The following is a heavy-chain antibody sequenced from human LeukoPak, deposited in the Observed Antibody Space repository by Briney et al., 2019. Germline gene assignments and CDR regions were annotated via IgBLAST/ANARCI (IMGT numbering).Heavy chain of an antibody. CDR2: IYYSGST. CDR3: ARDERPYGDYAVGFDP. Sequence: SETLSLTCTVSGGSISSSSYYWGWIRQPPGKGLEWIGSIYYSGSTYYNPSLKSRVTISVDTSKNQFSLKLSSVTAADTAVYYCARDERPYGDYAVGFDPWGQGTLVTVSS. J-gene: IGHJ5*02. V-gene: IGHV4-39*02. CDR1: GGSISSSSYY. D-gene: IGHD4-17*01.